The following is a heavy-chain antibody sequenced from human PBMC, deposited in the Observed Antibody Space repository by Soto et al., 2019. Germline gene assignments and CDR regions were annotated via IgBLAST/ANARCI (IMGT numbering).Heavy chain of an antibody. Sequence: PGGSLRLSCAASGFTFSSHGMHWVRQAPGKGLEWVAVIWNDGGNKYYADSVKGRFTISRDTSKNTLYLQMNSLRAEDTAVYYCARDSNGGNSWFDYWGQGTLVTVSS. CDR1: GFTFSSHG. V-gene: IGHV3-33*01. J-gene: IGHJ4*02. CDR3: ARDSNGGNSWFDY. CDR2: IWNDGGNK. D-gene: IGHD2-21*02.